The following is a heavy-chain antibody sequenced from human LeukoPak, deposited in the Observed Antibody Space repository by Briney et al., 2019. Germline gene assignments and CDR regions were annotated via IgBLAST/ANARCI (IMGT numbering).Heavy chain of an antibody. CDR2: ISWNSGTI. V-gene: IGHV3-9*01. Sequence: SSGGYYWSWIRQHPGKGLEWVSSISWNSGTIRYADSVKGRFTISRDNAKNSLYLQMNSLRAEDTALYYCAKDRGGDYIHYFDYWGQGTRVTVSS. J-gene: IGHJ4*02. D-gene: IGHD4-17*01. CDR1: SSGGYY. CDR3: AKDRGGDYIHYFDY.